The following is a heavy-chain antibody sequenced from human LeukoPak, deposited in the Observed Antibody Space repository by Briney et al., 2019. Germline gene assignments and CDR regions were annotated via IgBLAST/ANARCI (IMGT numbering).Heavy chain of an antibody. CDR1: GFTFSSYS. Sequence: GALRLSCAASGFTFSSYSMNWVRQAPGKGLEWVSSISSSSSYIYYADSVKGRFTISRDNAKNSLYLQMNSLRAEDTAVYYCARGGSAGTGWFDPWGQGTLVTVSS. V-gene: IGHV3-21*01. J-gene: IGHJ5*02. CDR2: ISSSSSYI. D-gene: IGHD6-13*01. CDR3: ARGGSAGTGWFDP.